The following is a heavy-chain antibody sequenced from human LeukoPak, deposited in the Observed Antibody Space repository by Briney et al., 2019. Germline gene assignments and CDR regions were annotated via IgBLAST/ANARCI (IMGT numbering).Heavy chain of an antibody. D-gene: IGHD3-9*01. CDR3: ASVKNYDILTGSFHPGFDY. J-gene: IGHJ4*02. CDR1: GGSISSGDYY. Sequence: PSQTLSLTCTVSGGSISSGDYYWSWIRQPPGKGLEWIGYIYYSGSTYYNPSLKSRVTISVDTSKNQFSLKLSSVTAADTAVYYCASVKNYDILTGSFHPGFDYWGQGTLVTVSS. CDR2: IYYSGST. V-gene: IGHV4-30-4*01.